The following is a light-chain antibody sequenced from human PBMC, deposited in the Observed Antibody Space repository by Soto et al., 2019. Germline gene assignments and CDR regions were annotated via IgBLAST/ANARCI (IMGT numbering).Light chain of an antibody. Sequence: EIVLTQSPATLSLSPGERATLSCGASQSIPGNFLAWYQHRRGLAPRLLIFDVSKRATGIPDRFSGSGSGSDFTLTIGRLEPEDSAVYYCHHFGPSPTFGGGTKVEFK. V-gene: IGKV3D-20*01. CDR2: DVS. CDR3: HHFGPSPT. CDR1: QSIPGNF. J-gene: IGKJ4*01.